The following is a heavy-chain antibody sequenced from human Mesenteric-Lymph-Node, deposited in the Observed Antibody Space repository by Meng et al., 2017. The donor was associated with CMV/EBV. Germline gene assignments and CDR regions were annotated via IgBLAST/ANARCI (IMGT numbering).Heavy chain of an antibody. D-gene: IGHD2-2*01. CDR2: INHSGST. CDR1: GGSFSGYY. J-gene: IGHJ4*02. V-gene: IGHV4-34*01. Sequence: SETLSLTCAAHGGSFSGYYWSWIRQPPGKGLEWIGEINHSGSTNYNPSLKSRVTISVDTSKNQFSLKLSSVTAADTAVYYCAKGHYCSSTSCYRRPFDYWGQGTLVTVSS. CDR3: AKGHYCSSTSCYRRPFDY.